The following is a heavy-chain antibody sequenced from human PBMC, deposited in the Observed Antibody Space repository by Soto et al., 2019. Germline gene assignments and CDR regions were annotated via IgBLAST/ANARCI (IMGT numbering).Heavy chain of an antibody. Sequence: GGSLRLSCAASGFTFSSYAMSWVRQAPGKGLEWVSAISGSGGSTYYADSVKGRFTISRDNSKNTLYLQMNSLRAEDTAVYYCAKDLGRGYSGYGWPTVTRTFDYWGQGTLVTVSS. CDR3: AKDLGRGYSGYGWPTVTRTFDY. CDR2: ISGSGGST. J-gene: IGHJ4*02. CDR1: GFTFSSYA. D-gene: IGHD5-12*01. V-gene: IGHV3-23*01.